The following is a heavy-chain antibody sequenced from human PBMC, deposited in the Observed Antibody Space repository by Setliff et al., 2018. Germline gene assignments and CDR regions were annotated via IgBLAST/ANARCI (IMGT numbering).Heavy chain of an antibody. D-gene: IGHD3-16*02. Sequence: PSETLSLTCGVSGSSITSSNWWSWVRQAPGKGLEWVGQIFHSGSTHFNPSLKSRLTMSVDRSKNQFSVRLRSVTAADTAVYYCARLESLGDLSLYGLWFDPWGQGTLVTVSS. J-gene: IGHJ5*02. CDR3: ARLESLGDLSLYGLWFDP. CDR2: IFHSGST. CDR1: GSSITSSNW. V-gene: IGHV4-4*02.